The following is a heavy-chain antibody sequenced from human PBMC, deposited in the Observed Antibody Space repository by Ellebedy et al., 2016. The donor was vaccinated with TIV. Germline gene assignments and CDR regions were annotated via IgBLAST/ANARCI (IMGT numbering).Heavy chain of an antibody. Sequence: GESLKISXAASGLTSSSFAIHWVRQAPGKGLEWVAVISDDGSNKYYIDSVKGRFTISRDNSKNTLYLQMNSLRAEDTAVYYCAKIRAQWEPLDYWGQGTLVTVSS. D-gene: IGHD1-26*01. V-gene: IGHV3-30*18. CDR2: ISDDGSNK. J-gene: IGHJ4*02. CDR1: GLTSSSFA. CDR3: AKIRAQWEPLDY.